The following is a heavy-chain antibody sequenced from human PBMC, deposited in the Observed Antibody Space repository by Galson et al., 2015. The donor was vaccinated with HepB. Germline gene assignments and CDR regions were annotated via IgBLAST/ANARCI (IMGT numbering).Heavy chain of an antibody. CDR1: GFTFSSYA. D-gene: IGHD3-16*02. CDR3: AKAGYYDYVWGSYRSRMDV. Sequence: SLRLSCAASGFTFSSYAMSWVRQAPGKGLEWVSAISGSGGSTYYADSVKGRFTISRDNPKNTLYLQMNSLRAEDTALYYCAKAGYYDYVWGSYRSRMDVWGQGTTVTVSS. J-gene: IGHJ6*02. V-gene: IGHV3-23*01. CDR2: ISGSGGST.